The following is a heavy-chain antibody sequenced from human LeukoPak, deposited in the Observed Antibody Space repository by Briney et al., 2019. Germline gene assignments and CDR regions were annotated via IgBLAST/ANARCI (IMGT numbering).Heavy chain of an antibody. CDR2: IYTSGST. CDR1: GGSISSYY. Sequence: SETLSLTCTVSGGSISSYYWSWIRQPAGKGPEWIGRIYTSGSTNYNPSLKSRVTMSVDTSKNQFSLTLSSVTAADTAVYYCARDRRVGATTLRWFDPWGQGTLVTVSS. J-gene: IGHJ5*02. V-gene: IGHV4-4*07. CDR3: ARDRRVGATTLRWFDP. D-gene: IGHD1-26*01.